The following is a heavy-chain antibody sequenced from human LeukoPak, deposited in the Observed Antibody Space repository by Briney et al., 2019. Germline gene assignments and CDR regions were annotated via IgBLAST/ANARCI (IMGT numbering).Heavy chain of an antibody. Sequence: GESLKISCQGSGYSFINYWIAWVRQMPGKGLECMGIIYPGDSYTTYSPSFRGQVTISADKSITTAYLQWSSLKASDTAMYYCARHALRGRDLPWLDPWGQGTLVTVSS. V-gene: IGHV5-51*01. J-gene: IGHJ5*02. CDR3: ARHALRGRDLPWLDP. CDR1: GYSFINYW. D-gene: IGHD2-8*01. CDR2: IYPGDSYT.